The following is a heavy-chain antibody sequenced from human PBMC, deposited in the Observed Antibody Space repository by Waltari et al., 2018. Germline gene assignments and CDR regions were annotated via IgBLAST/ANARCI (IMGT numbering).Heavy chain of an antibody. V-gene: IGHV3-23*01. CDR3: AKDERSSTSQAYSFDV. J-gene: IGHJ3*01. CDR1: GFTFKNYA. Sequence: EVKLLESGGDFAQPGGSRRLPRTAPGFTFKNYAMSWVRQAPGKGVGWVASITGNGGNTYYANSVDGRFTISRDNPKNTLYLEMTSLRTEDTADYFCAKDERSSTSQAYSFDVWGQGTMVTVSS. D-gene: IGHD5-18*01. CDR2: ITGNGGNT.